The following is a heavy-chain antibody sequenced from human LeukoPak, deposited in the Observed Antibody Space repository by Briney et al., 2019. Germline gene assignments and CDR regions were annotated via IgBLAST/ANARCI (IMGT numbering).Heavy chain of an antibody. CDR2: IYTSGST. CDR1: GGSISSGSYY. J-gene: IGHJ5*02. V-gene: IGHV4-61*02. Sequence: SETLSLTCTVSGGSISSGSYYWSWIRQPAGKGLEWLGRIYTSGSTNYNPSLKSRVTISVDTSKNQFSLKLSSVTAADTAVYYCARDFVGATKGGIYNWFDPWGQGTLVTVSS. CDR3: ARDFVGATKGGIYNWFDP. D-gene: IGHD1-26*01.